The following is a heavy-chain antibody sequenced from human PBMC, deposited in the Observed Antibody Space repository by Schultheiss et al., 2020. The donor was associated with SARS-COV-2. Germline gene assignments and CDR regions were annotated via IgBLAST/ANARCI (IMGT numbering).Heavy chain of an antibody. D-gene: IGHD3-22*01. Sequence: GESLKISCAASGFTFSSYSMNWVRQAPGKGLEWVSSISSSSSYIYYADSVKGRFTISRDNAKNSLYLQMNSLRAEDTAVYYCASRGYYDSSGYYDAFDIWGQGTMVTGS. V-gene: IGHV3-21*01. J-gene: IGHJ3*02. CDR1: GFTFSSYS. CDR2: ISSSSSYI. CDR3: ASRGYYDSSGYYDAFDI.